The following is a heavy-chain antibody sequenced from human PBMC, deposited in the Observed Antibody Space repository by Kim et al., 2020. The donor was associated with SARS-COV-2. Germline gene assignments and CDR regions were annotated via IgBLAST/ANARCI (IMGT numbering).Heavy chain of an antibody. CDR2: IIPIFVTA. CDR1: GGTFSSYA. J-gene: IGHJ6*02. Sequence: SVKVSCKASGGTFSSYAISWVRQAPGQGLEWMGGIIPIFVTANYAQKFQGRVTITADESTSTAYMELSSLRSEDTAVYYCARDPQLGYCSGGSCHQYYYGMDVWGQGTTVTVSS. CDR3: ARDPQLGYCSGGSCHQYYYGMDV. V-gene: IGHV1-69*13. D-gene: IGHD2-15*01.